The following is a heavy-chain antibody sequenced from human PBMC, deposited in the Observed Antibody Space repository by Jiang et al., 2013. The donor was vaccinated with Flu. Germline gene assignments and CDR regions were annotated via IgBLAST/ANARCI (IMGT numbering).Heavy chain of an antibody. CDR3: ATGIFRLAAAGIRGDY. CDR2: FDPEDGET. CDR1: GYTLTELS. J-gene: IGHJ4*02. V-gene: IGHV1-24*01. Sequence: SGAEVKKPGASVKVSCKVSGYTLTELSMHWVRQAPGKGLEWMGGFDPEDGETIYAQKFQGRVTMTEDTSTDTAYMELSSLRSEDTAVYYCATGIFRLAAAGIRGDYWGQGTLVTVSS. D-gene: IGHD6-13*01.